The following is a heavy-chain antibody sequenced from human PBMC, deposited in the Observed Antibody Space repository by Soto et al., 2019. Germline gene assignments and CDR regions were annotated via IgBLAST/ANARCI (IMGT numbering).Heavy chain of an antibody. J-gene: IGHJ4*02. CDR1: GYTSSTYG. D-gene: IGHD3-22*01. CDR3: ARSYSYGSYWDFDD. CDR2: ITVSNGNT. V-gene: IGHV1-18*04. Sequence: ASVNVSSKASGYTSSTYGVSWVRQAPGQGLEWMGWITVSNGNTNYIDNLQGRVTMTTDTSTSTAYMELWRLRSDDTAVYYCARSYSYGSYWDFDDWGQGTLVTVSS.